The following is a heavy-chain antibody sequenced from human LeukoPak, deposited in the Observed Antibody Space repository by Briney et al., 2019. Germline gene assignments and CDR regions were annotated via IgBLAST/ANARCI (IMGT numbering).Heavy chain of an antibody. Sequence: GGSLRLSCAASGFTFYRYALSWVRQAPGERLEWVSAISGGGGTTYYADSVKGRFTISRDNSKNTLFLQMNSLRAEDTAVYYCAKDSGPYTSGYYGHWGQGTLVTVSA. D-gene: IGHD3-22*01. CDR1: GFTFYRYA. J-gene: IGHJ4*02. CDR2: ISGGGGTT. V-gene: IGHV3-23*01. CDR3: AKDSGPYTSGYYGH.